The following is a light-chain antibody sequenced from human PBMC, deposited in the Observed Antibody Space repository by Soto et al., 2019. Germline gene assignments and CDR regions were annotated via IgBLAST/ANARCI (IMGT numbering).Light chain of an antibody. J-gene: IGKJ4*01. Sequence: EIVLTQSPDTLSLSPGERATLSCRASQGISKKVAWYQHKPGQAPRLLISAVSTGATGVPARFSGSGSGTEFTLTINSLQSEDCATYYCQQYHTWPVTFGGGTKVDIK. CDR1: QGISKK. V-gene: IGKV3-15*01. CDR2: AVS. CDR3: QQYHTWPVT.